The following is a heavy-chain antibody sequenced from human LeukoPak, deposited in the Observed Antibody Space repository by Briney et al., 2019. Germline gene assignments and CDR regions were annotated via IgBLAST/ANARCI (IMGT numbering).Heavy chain of an antibody. Sequence: GGSLRLSCAASGFTFSSYAMSWVRQAPGKGLEWVSAISGSGGSTYYADSVKGRFTISRDNSKNTLYLQMNSLRAEDTAVYYCAKEPPRGKWLLFGGNYFDYWGQGTLVTVSS. CDR1: GFTFSSYA. J-gene: IGHJ4*02. D-gene: IGHD3-3*01. CDR2: ISGSGGST. CDR3: AKEPPRGKWLLFGGNYFDY. V-gene: IGHV3-23*01.